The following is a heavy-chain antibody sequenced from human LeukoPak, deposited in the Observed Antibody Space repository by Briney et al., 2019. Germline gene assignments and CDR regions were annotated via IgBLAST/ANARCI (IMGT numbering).Heavy chain of an antibody. D-gene: IGHD1-26*01. V-gene: IGHV3-48*02. CDR3: ARARILGAEYFYFDY. CDR2: ISSRSSSI. CDR1: GFTFSSYS. Sequence: GGSLRLSCAAAGFTFSSYSMNWVRQAPGKGREWVSHISSRSSSIYYADSVKGRFTISRDNDKNTLYLQMNSLRDDDTAVYYCARARILGAEYFYFDYWGQGTLVTVSS. J-gene: IGHJ4*02.